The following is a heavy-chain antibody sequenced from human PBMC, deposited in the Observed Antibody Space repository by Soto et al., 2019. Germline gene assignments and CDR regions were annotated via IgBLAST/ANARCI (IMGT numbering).Heavy chain of an antibody. Sequence: QVQLQESGPGLVKPSETLSLTCTVSGGSISSYYWSWIRQPPGKGLEWIGYIYYSGSTNYNPSLKSRVPISVDTSKIQFSLKLSSVTAADTAVYYCARGIGAAGYYYYYMDVWGKGTTVTVSS. CDR1: GGSISSYY. CDR2: IYYSGST. J-gene: IGHJ6*03. D-gene: IGHD6-13*01. V-gene: IGHV4-59*01. CDR3: ARGIGAAGYYYYYMDV.